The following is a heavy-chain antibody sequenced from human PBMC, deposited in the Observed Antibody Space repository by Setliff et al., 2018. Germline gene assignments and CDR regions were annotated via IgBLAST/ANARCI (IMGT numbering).Heavy chain of an antibody. D-gene: IGHD3-3*01. CDR2: INHSGST. V-gene: IGHV4-34*01. CDR1: GGSFSDYY. CDR3: ARVSGFLYVDV. J-gene: IGHJ6*03. Sequence: PSETLSLTCAAHGGSFSDYYWTWIRQPPGKGLEWIGEINHSGSTKYNPSLKSRVTMSVDTTKNQFSLKLTSVTAADTAVYYCARVSGFLYVDVWGKGTTVTVSS.